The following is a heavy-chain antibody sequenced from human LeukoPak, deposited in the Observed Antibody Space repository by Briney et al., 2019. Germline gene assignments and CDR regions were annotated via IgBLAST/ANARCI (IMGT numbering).Heavy chain of an antibody. CDR2: ISVSGGNK. V-gene: IGHV3-23*01. Sequence: GGSLRLSCVASGFTFGNYAMTWVRQAPGKGLQWVSSISVSGGNKYYADSVQGRFTISRDTSKNTLYLQLNSLRAEDTALYYCAKLNTATVTALFYYYVMDVWGQGTTVTV. J-gene: IGHJ6*02. CDR1: GFTFGNYA. CDR3: AKLNTATVTALFYYYVMDV. D-gene: IGHD1/OR15-1a*01.